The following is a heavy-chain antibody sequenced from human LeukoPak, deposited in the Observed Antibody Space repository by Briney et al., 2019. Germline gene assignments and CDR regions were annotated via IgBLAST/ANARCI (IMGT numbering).Heavy chain of an antibody. CDR1: GFTLKNYW. CDR3: AKSDRFDP. V-gene: IGHV3-74*03. CDR2: SKYDGSTA. J-gene: IGHJ5*02. Sequence: PGESLRLSCETSGFTLKNYWMSWLRRAPGKGLEWVSRSKYDGSTAMYAESVKGRFTISRDNARGTLYLQMNSLRVDDTAVYYCAKSDRFDPCGRGILVTVSS.